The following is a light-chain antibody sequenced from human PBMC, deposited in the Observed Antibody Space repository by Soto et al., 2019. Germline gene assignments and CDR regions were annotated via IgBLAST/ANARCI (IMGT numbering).Light chain of an antibody. CDR2: GAS. J-gene: IGKJ4*01. CDR1: QSVSSNH. CDR3: QQDVSSPLT. V-gene: IGKV3-20*01. Sequence: EIGLTQSPGTLSLSPGERAALSCMASQSVSSNHLAWYQQRPGQAPRLLLYGASSRATGITDRFSGSGSGTDFTITIIRLEPEDFAVYYCQQDVSSPLTFGGGTKVEIK.